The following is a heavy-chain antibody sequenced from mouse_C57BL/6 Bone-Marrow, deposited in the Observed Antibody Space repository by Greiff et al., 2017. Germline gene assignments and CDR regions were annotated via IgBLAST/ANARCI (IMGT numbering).Heavy chain of an antibody. Sequence: QVQLKQPGAELARPGASVKLSCKASGYTFTSYGISWVKQRTGQGLEWIGEIYPRSGNTYYNEKFKGKATLTADNSSSTAYMELRSLTSEDSAVYFCARWDYYGSSYGYWGQGTTLTVSS. CDR2: IYPRSGNT. CDR3: ARWDYYGSSYGY. CDR1: GYTFTSYG. D-gene: IGHD1-1*01. J-gene: IGHJ2*01. V-gene: IGHV1-81*01.